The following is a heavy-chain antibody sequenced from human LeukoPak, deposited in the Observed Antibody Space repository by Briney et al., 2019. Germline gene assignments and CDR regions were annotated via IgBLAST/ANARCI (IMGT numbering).Heavy chain of an antibody. J-gene: IGHJ6*03. CDR1: GFTFSSYA. D-gene: IGHD3-16*02. Sequence: GGSLRLSCAASGFTFSSYAIHWVRQAPGKGLEWVAVISYDGSNKYYADSVQGRFTISRDNSKNTLSLQMNGLRPEDTAVYYCAKSWGYTRPYYNYMDVWGKGTTVTVSS. V-gene: IGHV3-30-3*02. CDR3: AKSWGYTRPYYNYMDV. CDR2: ISYDGSNK.